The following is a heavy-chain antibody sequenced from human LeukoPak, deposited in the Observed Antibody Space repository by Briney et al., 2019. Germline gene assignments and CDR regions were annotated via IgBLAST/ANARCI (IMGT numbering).Heavy chain of an antibody. CDR3: ARVGDGLYDAFAI. V-gene: IGHV1-2*06. CDR1: GYTFTGYY. D-gene: IGHD5-24*01. J-gene: IGHJ3*02. Sequence: ASVKVSCKASGYTFTGYYMNWMRQAPGQGLEWMGRINPNSGGTNYAQKSQGRVTMTRDTSISTAYMELSRLRSDDTAVYYCARVGDGLYDAFAIWGRGTMVTVSS. CDR2: INPNSGGT.